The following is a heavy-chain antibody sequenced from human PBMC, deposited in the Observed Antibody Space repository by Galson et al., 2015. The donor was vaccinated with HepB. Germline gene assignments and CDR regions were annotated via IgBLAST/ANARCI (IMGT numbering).Heavy chain of an antibody. CDR2: ISGGGEST. CDR1: GIA. CDR3: ASHEGGNGNWLDP. V-gene: IGHV3-23*01. J-gene: IGHJ5*02. D-gene: IGHD4-23*01. Sequence: SLRLSCAASGIAMSWVRQAPGKGLEWVSAISGGGESTFYADSVKGRFTVSRDNSKNTLYLQMNSLRAEDTAVYYCASHEGGNGNWLDPWGQGTLVTVSS.